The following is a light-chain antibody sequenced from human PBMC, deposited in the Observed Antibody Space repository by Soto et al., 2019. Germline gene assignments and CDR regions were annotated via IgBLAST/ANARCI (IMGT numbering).Light chain of an antibody. V-gene: IGKV1-39*01. Sequence: DIQMTQSPSSLSASVGDRVTITCRASQSISTHLNWHQQKPGKAPKLLIYSASNLQSGVPARFICGGSGTDFTLTISSRQPEDFATYYCQQSYSTLSFSFGPGTRVEIK. CDR1: QSISTH. CDR3: QQSYSTLSFS. CDR2: SAS. J-gene: IGKJ3*01.